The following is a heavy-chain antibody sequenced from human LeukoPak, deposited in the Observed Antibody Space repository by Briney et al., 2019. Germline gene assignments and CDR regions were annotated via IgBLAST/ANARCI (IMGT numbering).Heavy chain of an antibody. CDR1: GIIFSSFA. J-gene: IGHJ6*03. CDR2: ISYDGNNK. V-gene: IGHV3-30*04. CDR3: ARERGYSTSVYYYYMDV. D-gene: IGHD4-11*01. Sequence: GGSLRLSCAVSGIIFSSFAMHWVRQAPGKGREGVAVISYDGNNKYYSDSVKGRFTISRDNSKSTLYLQMNSLRAEDTAVYYCARERGYSTSVYYYYMDVWGKGTTVTVSS.